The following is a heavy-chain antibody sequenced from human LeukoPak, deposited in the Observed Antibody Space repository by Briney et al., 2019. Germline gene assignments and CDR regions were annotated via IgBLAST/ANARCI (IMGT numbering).Heavy chain of an antibody. J-gene: IGHJ4*02. Sequence: ASVKVSCKASGYTFTDYYINWVRQAPGQGREWMGRINTNSGGTNYAQKMQGRVTMTRDTSTSTAYMEMRRLRSDDTAVYYCARGAGVLTGYYLFAYWGQGTLVTVSS. D-gene: IGHD3-9*01. V-gene: IGHV1-2*06. CDR1: GYTFTDYY. CDR3: ARGAGVLTGYYLFAY. CDR2: INTNSGGT.